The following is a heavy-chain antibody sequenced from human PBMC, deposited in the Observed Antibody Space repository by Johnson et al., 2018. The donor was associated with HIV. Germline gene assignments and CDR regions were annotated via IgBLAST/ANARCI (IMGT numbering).Heavy chain of an antibody. CDR2: ISYDGSNK. CDR1: GFTFSSYG. CDR3: ARACRDGYTCDAFDI. V-gene: IGHV3-30*19. D-gene: IGHD5-24*01. Sequence: QVQLVESGGGVVQPGRSLRLSCAASGFTFSSYGMHWVRQAPGKGLEWVAVISYDGSNKYYADSVKGRITISRDNSKNTLYLQMNSLRAEDTAVYYCARACRDGYTCDAFDIWGQGTMVTVSS. J-gene: IGHJ3*02.